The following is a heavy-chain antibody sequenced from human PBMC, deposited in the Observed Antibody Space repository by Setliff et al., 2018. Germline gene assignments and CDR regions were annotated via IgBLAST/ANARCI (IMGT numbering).Heavy chain of an antibody. CDR1: GFTFSTYT. D-gene: IGHD2-15*01. CDR2: IDTSSSYI. V-gene: IGHV3-21*01. Sequence: GGSLRLSCAASGFTFSTYTMNWVRQAPGKGLEWVSSIDTSSSYIYYADSVKGRFTISRDNSKNTLYLQMNSLRPEDTAVYYCARTCSGSGCYAGLESWGQGTPVTVSS. J-gene: IGHJ4*02. CDR3: ARTCSGSGCYAGLES.